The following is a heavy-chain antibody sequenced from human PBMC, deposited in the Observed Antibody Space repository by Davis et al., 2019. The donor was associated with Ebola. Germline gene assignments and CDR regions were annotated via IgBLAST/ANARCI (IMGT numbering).Heavy chain of an antibody. Sequence: GESLKISCAASEFTFSHFHIHWVRQTPTKGLVWVARIDPDGAGTNYADSVKGRFTISRDNAKNTLSLQMNSLRVEDTAVYYCVRDSGYYSHDYWGHGTLVTVSS. J-gene: IGHJ4*01. CDR1: EFTFSHFH. CDR3: VRDSGYYSHDY. V-gene: IGHV3-74*01. D-gene: IGHD5-12*01. CDR2: IDPDGAGT.